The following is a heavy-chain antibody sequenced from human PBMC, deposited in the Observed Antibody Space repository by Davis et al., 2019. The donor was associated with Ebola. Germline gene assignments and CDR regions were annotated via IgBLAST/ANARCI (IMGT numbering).Heavy chain of an antibody. CDR1: GLTFSRYG. Sequence: GESLKISCVVSGLTFSRYGMHWVRQTPGKGLEWVAFIWFDGRNAHYTDSVKGRFTISRDNSKNTLYLQMNSLRAEDTAVYYCATELGGFYYYYGMDVWGQGTTVTVSS. CDR3: ATELGGFYYYYGMDV. CDR2: IWFDGRNA. J-gene: IGHJ6*02. V-gene: IGHV3-30*02. D-gene: IGHD3-10*01.